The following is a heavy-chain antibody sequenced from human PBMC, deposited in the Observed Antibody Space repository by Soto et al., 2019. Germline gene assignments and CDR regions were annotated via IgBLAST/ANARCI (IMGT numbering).Heavy chain of an antibody. CDR3: VRDLDGSGSYYTDY. CDR2: TRPNNGNT. CDR1: GYTFSIYG. V-gene: IGHV1-18*01. Sequence: QVQLVQSGAEVKKPGASVKVSCKASGYTFSIYGITWVRQAPGQGLEWMGWTRPNNGNTKYAQNLQGRVTMTTDTPTSTASMELRSLRPDDTAVYYGVRDLDGSGSYYTDYWGQGTLVTVSS. J-gene: IGHJ4*02. D-gene: IGHD3-10*01.